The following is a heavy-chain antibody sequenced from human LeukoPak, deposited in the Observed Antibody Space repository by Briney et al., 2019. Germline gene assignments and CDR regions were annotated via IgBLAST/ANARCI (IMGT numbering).Heavy chain of an antibody. CDR1: GFTFSTYG. J-gene: IGHJ4*02. V-gene: IGHV3-30*18. Sequence: PGRSLRLSCAASGFTFSTYGMHRVRQAPGKGLEWVAVISDDGSSKYYADSVKGRFTISRDNSKNTLYLQMNSLRAEDTAVHYCAKDSSSGWYGDYFDYWGQGILVTVSS. D-gene: IGHD6-19*01. CDR2: ISDDGSSK. CDR3: AKDSSSGWYGDYFDY.